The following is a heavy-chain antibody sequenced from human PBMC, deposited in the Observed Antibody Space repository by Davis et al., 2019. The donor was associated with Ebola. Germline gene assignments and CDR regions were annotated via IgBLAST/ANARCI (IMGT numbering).Heavy chain of an antibody. J-gene: IGHJ4*02. CDR2: ISAYNGNT. V-gene: IGHV1-18*01. Sequence: ASVKVSCKASGYTFTSYGISWVRQAPGQGLEWMGWISAYNGNTNYAQKLQGRVTITADKSTSTAYMELSSLRSEDTAVYYCARDVGAAAGGDGDDYWGQGTLVTVSS. D-gene: IGHD6-13*01. CDR3: ARDVGAAAGGDGDDY. CDR1: GYTFTSYG.